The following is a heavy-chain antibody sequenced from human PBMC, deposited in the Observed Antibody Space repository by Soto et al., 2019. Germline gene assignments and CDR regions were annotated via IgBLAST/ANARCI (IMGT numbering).Heavy chain of an antibody. CDR1: GFTFSSYA. D-gene: IGHD3-3*01. Sequence: PGGSLRLSCAASGFTFSSYAMSWVRQAPGKGLEWVSAISGSGGSTYYADSVKGRFTISRDNSKNTLYLQMNSLRAEDTAVYDCAKTQCSYYDFWSGHNLFDPWGQRSLVIVSS. CDR2: ISGSGGST. V-gene: IGHV3-23*01. CDR3: AKTQCSYYDFWSGHNLFDP. J-gene: IGHJ5*02.